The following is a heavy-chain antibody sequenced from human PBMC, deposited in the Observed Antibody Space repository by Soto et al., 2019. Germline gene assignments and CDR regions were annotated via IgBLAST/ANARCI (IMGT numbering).Heavy chain of an antibody. J-gene: IGHJ4*02. CDR2: IIPIFGTA. V-gene: IGHV1-69*01. CDR3: AREGASGSHIGY. CDR1: GGTVSSYA. Sequence: QVQLVQSEAEVKKPGSSVKVSCKASGGTVSSYAISWVRQAPGQGLEWMGGIIPIFGTANYAQKFQGRVTITADESTSTAYMELSSLRSEDTAVYSCAREGASGSHIGYWGQGTLVTVSS. D-gene: IGHD3-22*01.